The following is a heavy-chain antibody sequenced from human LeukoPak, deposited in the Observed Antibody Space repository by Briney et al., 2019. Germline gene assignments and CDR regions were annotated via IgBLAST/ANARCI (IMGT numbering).Heavy chain of an antibody. V-gene: IGHV4-39*07. CDR2: TYFSGDT. CDR3: AREYGKIDPTFDY. D-gene: IGHD4-17*01. Sequence: PSETLSLTCTVSGGSVDSNSYYWGWIRQPPGKGLEWIGSTYFSGDTYYNPSLKSRVTISIDTSKNQFSLRLSSVTAADTAIYYCAREYGKIDPTFDYWGQGTLVTVSS. J-gene: IGHJ4*02. CDR1: GGSVDSNSYY.